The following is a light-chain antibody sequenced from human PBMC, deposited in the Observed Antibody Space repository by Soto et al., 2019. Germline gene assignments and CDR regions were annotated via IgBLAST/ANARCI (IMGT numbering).Light chain of an antibody. CDR3: ASWDDTLSGVV. V-gene: IGLV1-47*01. J-gene: IGLJ3*02. CDR1: SSNIGNNY. Sequence: QSVLTQPPSASGTAGQRVTMSCSGSSSNIGNNYVFWYQHLPGTAPKLLIYRTDQRPSGVPDRFSASKSGTSASLAISGLRSDDEADYYCASWDDTLSGVVFGGGTKLTVL. CDR2: RTD.